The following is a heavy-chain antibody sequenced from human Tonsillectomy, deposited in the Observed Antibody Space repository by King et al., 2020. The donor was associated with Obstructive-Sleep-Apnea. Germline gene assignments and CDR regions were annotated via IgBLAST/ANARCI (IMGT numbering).Heavy chain of an antibody. CDR2: IYSGGTT. J-gene: IGHJ5*02. V-gene: IGHV3-66*01. D-gene: IGHD3-9*01. CDR1: GFTVSSNY. CDR3: ARGHYDILTGYYSSP. Sequence: VQLVESGGGLVQPGGSLRLSCVASGFTVSSNYMSWVRQAPGKGLEWLSVIYSGGTTYYADSVKGRFTISRDNSKNTLFLQMNSRRVEDTAVYYCARGHYDILTGYYSSPWGQGTLVTVSS.